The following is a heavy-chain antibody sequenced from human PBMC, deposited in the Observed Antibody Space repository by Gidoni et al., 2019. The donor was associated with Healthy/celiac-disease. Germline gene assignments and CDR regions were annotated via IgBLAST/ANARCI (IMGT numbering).Heavy chain of an antibody. CDR2: ISGSGGST. J-gene: IGHJ4*02. Sequence: EVQLLESGGGLVQPGGSLRLSCAASGLTFSSYAMSWVRQAPGKGLEWVSAISGSGGSTYYADSVKGRFTISRDNSKNTLYLQMNSLRAEDTAVYYCAKDRPPITMIVVAIGSYFDYWGQGTLVTVSS. D-gene: IGHD3-22*01. CDR3: AKDRPPITMIVVAIGSYFDY. V-gene: IGHV3-23*01. CDR1: GLTFSSYA.